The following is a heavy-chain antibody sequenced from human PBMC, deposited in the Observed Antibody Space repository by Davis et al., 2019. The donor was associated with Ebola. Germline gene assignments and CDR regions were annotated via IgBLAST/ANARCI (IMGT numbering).Heavy chain of an antibody. CDR1: GFTFSSYG. J-gene: IGHJ6*04. CDR2: ISYDGSNK. Sequence: PGGSLRLSCAASGFTFSSYGMHWVRQAPGKGLEWVAVISYDGSNKYYADSVKGRFTISRDNSKNSLYLQMNSLRAEDTAVYYCAKDEWDPTGYYGMDVWGKGTTVTVSS. D-gene: IGHD1-26*01. CDR3: AKDEWDPTGYYGMDV. V-gene: IGHV3-30*18.